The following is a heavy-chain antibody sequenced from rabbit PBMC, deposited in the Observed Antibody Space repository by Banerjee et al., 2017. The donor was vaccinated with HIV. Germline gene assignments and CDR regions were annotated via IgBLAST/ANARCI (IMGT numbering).Heavy chain of an antibody. CDR3: ARDGAGGSYFAL. D-gene: IGHD8-1*01. V-gene: IGHV1S43*01. Sequence: QQQLEESGGGLVKPGGTLTLTCKASGIDFSGGYDMCWVRQAPGKGLELIACIDTGSGITYFANWVNGRFSISRENAQNTVFLQMTSLTAADTATYFCARDGAGGSYFALWGPGTLVTVS. CDR2: IDTGSGIT. CDR1: GIDFSGGYD. J-gene: IGHJ4*01.